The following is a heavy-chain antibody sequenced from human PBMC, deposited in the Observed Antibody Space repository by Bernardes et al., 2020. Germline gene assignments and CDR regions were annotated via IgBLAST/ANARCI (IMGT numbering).Heavy chain of an antibody. J-gene: IGHJ5*02. V-gene: IGHV1-2*06. CDR1: GYTFTGYY. CDR3: ARDRGFRELLLLP. CDR2: INPNSGGT. D-gene: IGHD3-10*01. Sequence: ASVKVSCKASGYTFTGYYMHWVRQAPGQGLEWMGRINPNSGGTNYAQKFQGRVTMTRDTSISTAYMELSRLRSDDTAVYYCARDRGFRELLLLPWGQGTLVTVSS.